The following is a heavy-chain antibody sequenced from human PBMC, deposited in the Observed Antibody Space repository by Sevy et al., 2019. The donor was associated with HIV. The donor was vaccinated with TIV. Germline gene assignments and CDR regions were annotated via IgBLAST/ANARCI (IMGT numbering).Heavy chain of an antibody. Sequence: GGSLRLSCAASGFTFNIYGMHWVRQAPGKGLEWVAVIWYDASKKYHADTVKGRFIISRDNSKNTLYLQMNTLRAEDSAVYYCAKDDAAYSSAWTFPDYWGQGTLVTVSS. CDR3: AKDDAAYSSAWTFPDY. V-gene: IGHV3-33*06. CDR2: IWYDASKK. J-gene: IGHJ4*02. D-gene: IGHD6-19*01. CDR1: GFTFNIYG.